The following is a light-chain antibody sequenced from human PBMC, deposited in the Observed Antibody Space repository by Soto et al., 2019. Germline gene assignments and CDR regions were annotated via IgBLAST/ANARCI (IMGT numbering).Light chain of an antibody. CDR2: KAS. J-gene: IGKJ1*01. CDR1: QSISSW. Sequence: DIQMTQSPSTLSASVGDRVTITCRASQSISSWLAWYQQKPGKAPKLLIYKASSLESGVPSRFSGSGSGTEFTLTVESLQPEDFATYYCQQGYSNPWTFGQGTKVDIK. CDR3: QQGYSNPWT. V-gene: IGKV1-5*03.